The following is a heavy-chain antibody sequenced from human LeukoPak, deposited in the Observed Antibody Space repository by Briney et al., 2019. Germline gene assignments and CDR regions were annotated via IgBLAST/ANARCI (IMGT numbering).Heavy chain of an antibody. D-gene: IGHD5-24*01. V-gene: IGHV4-34*01. CDR3: ARLRWLASPDY. CDR2: INHSGST. J-gene: IGHJ4*02. CDR1: GGSFSGYY. Sequence: SETLSLTCAVYGGSFSGYYWSWIRQPPGKGLEWIGEINHSGSTNYNPSLKSRVTISVGTSKNQFSLKLSSVTAADTAVYYCARLRWLASPDYWGQGTLVTVSS.